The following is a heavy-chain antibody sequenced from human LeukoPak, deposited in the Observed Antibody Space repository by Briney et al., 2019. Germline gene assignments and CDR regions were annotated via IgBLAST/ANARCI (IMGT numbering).Heavy chain of an antibody. CDR1: AGSFSGYY. J-gene: IGHJ4*02. CDR2: ISHSGST. Sequence: SETLSLTCAVYAGSFSGYYWSWIRQPPGEGLEWIGEISHSGSTNYHPSLKSRVTISVDTSKNQFSLKLSSVTAAGTAVYYCARETRGYSYGYAGYFDYWGQGTLVTVSS. D-gene: IGHD5-18*01. V-gene: IGHV4-34*01. CDR3: ARETRGYSYGYAGYFDY.